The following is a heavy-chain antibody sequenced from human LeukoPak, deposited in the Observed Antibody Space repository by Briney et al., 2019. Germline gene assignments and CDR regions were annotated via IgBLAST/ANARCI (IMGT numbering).Heavy chain of an antibody. CDR1: GFTFSSYE. J-gene: IGHJ6*04. V-gene: IGHV3-48*03. D-gene: IGHD2-2*01. CDR3: ARLGYCSSTSCYAYYGMDV. CDR2: ISSSGSTI. Sequence: GRSLRLSCAPSGFTFSSYEMSWVSQAPGKGLGWVSYISSSGSTIYYADSVKGRFTISRDNAKNSLYLQMNSLRAEDTAVYYCARLGYCSSTSCYAYYGMDVWGKGTTVTVSS.